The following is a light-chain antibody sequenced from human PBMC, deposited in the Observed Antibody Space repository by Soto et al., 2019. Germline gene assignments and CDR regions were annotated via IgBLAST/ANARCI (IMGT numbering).Light chain of an antibody. CDR3: QQYNKWPWT. V-gene: IGKV3-15*01. J-gene: IGKJ1*01. CDR2: GAS. CDR1: QSVSNN. Sequence: EIVMTQSPATVSASRGERVTLSCRASQSVSNNLAWYQQTPGQAPRLLIYGASIRATDVPARFSGSGSGTDFTLTISSLQSEDFADYYCQQYNKWPWTFGLGTKVEIK.